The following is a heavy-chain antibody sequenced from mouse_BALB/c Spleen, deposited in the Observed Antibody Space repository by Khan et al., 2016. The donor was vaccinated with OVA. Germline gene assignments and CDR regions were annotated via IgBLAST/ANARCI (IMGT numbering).Heavy chain of an antibody. V-gene: IGHV2-3*01. CDR1: GYSLTTYG. CDR2: IWGDGNT. D-gene: IGHD1-1*01. J-gene: IGHJ4*01. CDR3: AKSFYAHYYAMDY. Sequence: QVQLKQSGPGLVAPSQSLSITCTVSGYSLTTYGVTWVRQPPGKGLEWLGVIWGDGNTDYHSALISRLIISKDNSENQVVLKMDSLQTDDTATYFCAKSFYAHYYAMDYWSQGTSVTVSS.